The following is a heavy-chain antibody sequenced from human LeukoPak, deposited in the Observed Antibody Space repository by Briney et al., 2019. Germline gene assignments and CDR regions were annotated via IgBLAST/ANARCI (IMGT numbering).Heavy chain of an antibody. CDR2: ISSTSIYT. CDR1: GCTFSDYY. Sequence: PGGSLRLSCAASGCTFSDYYMSWIRQAPGKGLEWVSDISSTSIYTNYADSVKGRFTISRDNAKNSLYLQMNSLRAEDTAVYYCAREDGYSSSWYSDYWGQGTLVTVSS. V-gene: IGHV3-11*05. J-gene: IGHJ4*02. CDR3: AREDGYSSSWYSDY. D-gene: IGHD6-13*01.